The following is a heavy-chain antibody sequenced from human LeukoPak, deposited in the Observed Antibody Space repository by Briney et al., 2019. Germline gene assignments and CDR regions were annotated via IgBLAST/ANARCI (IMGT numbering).Heavy chain of an antibody. CDR1: GYTFTAYY. V-gene: IGHV1-2*02. CDR2: INPNNGGT. Sequence: ASVKVSCKASGYTFTAYYINWVRQAPGQGLEWVGWINPNNGGTNNAQNFQGRVTMTRDTSIDTAYMELSRLTSDDTAVYYCAKDSLRDYGAYGTCDYWGQGTLVAVSS. CDR3: AKDSLRDYGAYGTCDY. J-gene: IGHJ4*02. D-gene: IGHD4-17*01.